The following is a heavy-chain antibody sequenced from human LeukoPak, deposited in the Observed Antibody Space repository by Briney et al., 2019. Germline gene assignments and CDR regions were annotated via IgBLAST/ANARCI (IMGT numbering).Heavy chain of an antibody. CDR2: ISSSSSYI. J-gene: IGHJ4*02. D-gene: IGHD4-17*01. CDR3: ATDSHYAFDF. V-gene: IGHV3-21*01. CDR1: GFTFSSYS. Sequence: PGGSLRLSCAASGFTFSSYSMNWVRQAPGKGLEWVSSISSSSSYIYYADSVKGRFTISRDDAKNSLYLQMNSLRDEDTAVYYCATDSHYAFDFWGLGTLVTVSS.